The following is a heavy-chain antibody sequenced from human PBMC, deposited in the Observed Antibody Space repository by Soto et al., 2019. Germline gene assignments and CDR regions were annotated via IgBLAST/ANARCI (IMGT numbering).Heavy chain of an antibody. CDR2: IYYSGST. Sequence: QLQLQESGPGLVKPSETLSLTCTVSGGSISSSSYYWGWIRQPPGKGLEWIGSIYYSGSTYYNPSLKRQVTISVDTSKHKFSLKLGSVTAADPAVYYCARHAVHSSGFTEYWGQGTLVTVSS. D-gene: IGHD6-19*01. CDR1: GGSISSSSYY. J-gene: IGHJ4*02. CDR3: ARHAVHSSGFTEY. V-gene: IGHV4-39*01.